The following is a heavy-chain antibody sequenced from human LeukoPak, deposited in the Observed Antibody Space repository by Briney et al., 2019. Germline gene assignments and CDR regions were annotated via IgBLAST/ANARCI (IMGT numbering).Heavy chain of an antibody. Sequence: SETLSLTCALYGGSFTGYYWSWIRQPPGKGLEWIGEINHSGSTNHNPSLKRRLTISLNTSKNQSSRKLSSVAAAGTAVYYCASGYSSGWYVYWGQGTLVTVSS. D-gene: IGHD6-19*01. CDR3: ASGYSSGWYVY. J-gene: IGHJ4*02. V-gene: IGHV4-34*01. CDR2: INHSGST. CDR1: GGSFTGYY.